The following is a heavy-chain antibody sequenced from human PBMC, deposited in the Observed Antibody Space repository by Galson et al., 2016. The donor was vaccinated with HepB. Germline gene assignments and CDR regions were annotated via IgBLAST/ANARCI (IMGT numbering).Heavy chain of an antibody. J-gene: IGHJ4*02. V-gene: IGHV3-33*01. CDR1: GFTFSSFC. Sequence: SQRLSCAASGFTFSSFCMHWVRHAPGKGLEWGAVIWYDGSNKYYADSVKGRFTIPRDNSKNTLYLQMNNLTAEETAVYYCARDPSDIAAGGRVDYWGQGTLVTVSS. CDR2: IWYDGSNK. D-gene: IGHD6-13*01. CDR3: ARDPSDIAAGGRVDY.